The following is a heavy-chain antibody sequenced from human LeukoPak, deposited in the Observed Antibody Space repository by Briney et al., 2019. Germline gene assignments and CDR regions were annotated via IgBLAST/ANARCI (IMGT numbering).Heavy chain of an antibody. J-gene: IGHJ4*02. CDR1: GFTFNDYW. CDR2: IKTDGSAM. D-gene: IGHD5/OR15-5a*01. CDR3: VRDRTVSTILDY. V-gene: IGHV3-74*03. Sequence: PGGSLRHSCVGSGFTFNDYWIHWVRQAPGKGLVWVSAIKTDGSAMQYADSVKGRFAISRDNAKNTVYLQMNSLRDEDTAVYYCVRDRTVSTILDYWGQGTLVTVSS.